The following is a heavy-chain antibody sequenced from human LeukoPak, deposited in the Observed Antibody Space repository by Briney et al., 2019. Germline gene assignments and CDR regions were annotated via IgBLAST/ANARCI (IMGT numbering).Heavy chain of an antibody. Sequence: ASVKVSCKASGYTFTGYYIHWVRQAPGQGLEWMGWINAGNGNTKYSQKFQGRVTITRDTSASTAYMELSSLRSEDTAVYYCAKNHKAVTISGVPSQGYWGQGTLVTVSS. V-gene: IGHV1/OR15-3*02. CDR2: INAGNGNT. J-gene: IGHJ4*02. CDR1: GYTFTGYY. D-gene: IGHD3-3*01. CDR3: AKNHKAVTISGVPSQGY.